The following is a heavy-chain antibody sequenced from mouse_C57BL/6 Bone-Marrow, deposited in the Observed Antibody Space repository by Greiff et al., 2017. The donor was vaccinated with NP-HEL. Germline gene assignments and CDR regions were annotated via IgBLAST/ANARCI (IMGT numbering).Heavy chain of an antibody. V-gene: IGHV3-6*01. D-gene: IGHD3-2*02. CDR1: GYSITSGYY. J-gene: IGHJ4*01. CDR2: ISYDGSN. CDR3: ATRQLRLRAMDY. Sequence: VQLKESGPGLVKPSQSLSLTCSVTGYSITSGYYWNWIRQFPGNKLEWMGYISYDGSNNYNPSLKNRISITRDTSKNQFFLKLNSVTTEDTATYYCATRQLRLRAMDYWGQGTSVTVSS.